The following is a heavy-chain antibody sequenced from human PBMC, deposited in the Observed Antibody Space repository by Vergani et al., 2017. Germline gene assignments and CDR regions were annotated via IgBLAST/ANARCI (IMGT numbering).Heavy chain of an antibody. J-gene: IGHJ5*02. Sequence: EVQLVESGGGLVQPGGSLRLSCAASGFTFSSYEMNWVRQAPGKELEWVSYISSSGSTIYYADSVKGRFTISRDNAKNSLYLQMNSLRAEDTAVYYCAREGGIAVAGWFDPWGQGTLVTVSS. CDR2: ISSSGSTI. V-gene: IGHV3-48*03. CDR3: AREGGIAVAGWFDP. CDR1: GFTFSSYE. D-gene: IGHD6-19*01.